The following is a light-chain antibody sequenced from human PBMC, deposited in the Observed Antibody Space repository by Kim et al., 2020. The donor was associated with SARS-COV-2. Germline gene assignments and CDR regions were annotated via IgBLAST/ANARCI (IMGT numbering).Light chain of an antibody. Sequence: ASVGDSVTITCRASHGISSALAWYQQKPGKAPKLLIYDASSLESVVPSRFSGSGSGTDFTLTISSLQPEDFATYYCQQFNSYLLTFGGGTKVDIK. V-gene: IGKV1-13*02. CDR2: DAS. CDR1: HGISSA. J-gene: IGKJ4*01. CDR3: QQFNSYLLT.